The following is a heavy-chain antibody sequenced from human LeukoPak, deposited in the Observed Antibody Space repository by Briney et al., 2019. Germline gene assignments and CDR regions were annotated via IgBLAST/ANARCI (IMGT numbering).Heavy chain of an antibody. CDR3: ARPVWFGELTPMDV. CDR1: GYTFTSYG. J-gene: IGHJ6*02. CDR2: ISAYNGNT. Sequence: GASVRVSCKASGYTFTSYGISWVRQAPGQGLEWMGWISAYNGNTNYAQKLQGRVTMTTDTSTSTAYMELRSLRSDDTAVYYCARPVWFGELTPMDVWGQGTTVTVSS. V-gene: IGHV1-18*01. D-gene: IGHD3-10*01.